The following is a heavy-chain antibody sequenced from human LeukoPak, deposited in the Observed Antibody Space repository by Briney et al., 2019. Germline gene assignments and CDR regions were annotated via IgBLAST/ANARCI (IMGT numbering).Heavy chain of an antibody. CDR1: GCSVSSHF. D-gene: IGHD4/OR15-4a*01. V-gene: IGHV4-59*02. J-gene: IGHJ6*03. CDR3: ARDHLPAGAPGYYMDV. CDR2: IYNSGIT. Sequence: SETLSLTCTVSGCSVSSHFWSWIRQPPGKGLEWIGYIYNSGITNYNTSLKSRVTMSVDTSKNQFSLMLRSVTAADTAVYYCARDHLPAGAPGYYMDVWGKGTTVTVSS.